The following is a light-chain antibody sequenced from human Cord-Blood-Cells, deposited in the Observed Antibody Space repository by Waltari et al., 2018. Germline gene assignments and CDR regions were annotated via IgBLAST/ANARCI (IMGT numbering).Light chain of an antibody. CDR1: SRGDGGEHS. CDR3: SSYTSSSTHV. J-gene: IGLJ1*01. V-gene: IGLV2-14*01. Sequence: QSAHTHHGPATGTTGQTITIVRTRTSRGDGGEHSVPGYQQHPGKAPKLMIYDVRNRPSGVSNRFSGSRSGYTASLTISGLQAEGEADYYCSSYTSSSTHVFETGTKVTVL. CDR2: DVR.